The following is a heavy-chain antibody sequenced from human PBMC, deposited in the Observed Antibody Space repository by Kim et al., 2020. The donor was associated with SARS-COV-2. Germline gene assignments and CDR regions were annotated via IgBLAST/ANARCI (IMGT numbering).Heavy chain of an antibody. CDR1: GGSISSGDYY. CDR3: ARALRRYKYGRIDH. CDR2: IYYSVST. Sequence: SETLSLTCTVSGGSISSGDYYWSWIRQHPGKGLEWIGHIYYSVSTYYNPSLKSRVTISEDTSKNQFSLKLSSVTAADTALYYCARALRRYKYGRIDHWGQGTLVTVSS. J-gene: IGHJ4*02. D-gene: IGHD4-17*01. V-gene: IGHV4-31*03.